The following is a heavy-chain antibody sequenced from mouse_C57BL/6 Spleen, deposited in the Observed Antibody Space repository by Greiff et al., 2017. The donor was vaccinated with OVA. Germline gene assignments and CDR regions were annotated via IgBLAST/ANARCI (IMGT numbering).Heavy chain of an antibody. J-gene: IGHJ2*01. Sequence: VQLQQSGAELVKPGASVKISCKASGYAFSSYWMNWVKQRPGKGLEWIGQIYPGDGDTNYNGKFKGKATLTADKSSSTAYMQLSSLTSEDSAVYFCARSALYYYGFDYWGQGTTLTVSS. CDR3: ARSALYYYGFDY. CDR2: IYPGDGDT. CDR1: GYAFSSYW. V-gene: IGHV1-80*01. D-gene: IGHD1-1*01.